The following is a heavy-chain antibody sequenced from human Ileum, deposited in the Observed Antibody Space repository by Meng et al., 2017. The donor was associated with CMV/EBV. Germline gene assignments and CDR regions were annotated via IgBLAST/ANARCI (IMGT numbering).Heavy chain of an antibody. D-gene: IGHD1-14*01. Sequence: GESLKISCAASGFTFSSYWMSWVRQAPGKGLEWVANIKQDGSEKYYVDSVKGRFTISRDNAANTLYLQMNSLSAEDTAVYFCASGIRLTGRWGQGTLVTVSS. J-gene: IGHJ4*02. V-gene: IGHV3-7*01. CDR2: IKQDGSEK. CDR3: ASGIRLTGR. CDR1: GFTFSSYW.